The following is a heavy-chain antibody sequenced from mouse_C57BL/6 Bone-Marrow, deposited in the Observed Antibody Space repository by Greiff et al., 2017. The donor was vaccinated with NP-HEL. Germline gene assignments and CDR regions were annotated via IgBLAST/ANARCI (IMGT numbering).Heavy chain of an antibody. V-gene: IGHV5-17*01. D-gene: IGHD2-3*01. CDR1: GFTFSDYG. CDR2: ISSGSSTI. J-gene: IGHJ2*01. Sequence: EVKLMESGGGLVKPGGSLKLSCAASGFTFSDYGMHWVRQAPEKGLEWVAYISSGSSTIYYADTVKGRFTISRDNAKNTLFLQMTSLRSEDTAMYYCATLYDGYFPYFDYWGQGTTLTVSS. CDR3: ATLYDGYFPYFDY.